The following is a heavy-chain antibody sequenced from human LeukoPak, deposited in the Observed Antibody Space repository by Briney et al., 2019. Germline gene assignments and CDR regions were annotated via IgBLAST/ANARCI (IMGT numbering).Heavy chain of an antibody. D-gene: IGHD2-15*01. CDR1: GYTLTDYY. Sequence: SVKVSCKASGYTLTDYYMHWVRQAPGQGLEWMGGIIPIFGTANYAQKFQGRVTITADESTSTAYMELSSLRSEDTAVYYCAGLYCSGGSCYTQELDYWGQGTLVTVSS. J-gene: IGHJ4*02. V-gene: IGHV1-69*13. CDR3: AGLYCSGGSCYTQELDY. CDR2: IIPIFGTA.